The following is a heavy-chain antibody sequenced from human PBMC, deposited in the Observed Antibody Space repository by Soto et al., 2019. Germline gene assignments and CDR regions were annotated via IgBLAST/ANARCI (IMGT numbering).Heavy chain of an antibody. CDR2: MNPNSGNT. CDR3: AREINWKGVDY. D-gene: IGHD1-20*01. V-gene: IGHV1-8*01. Sequence: QVQLVQSGAEVKKPGASVKVSCKASGYTFTSYDINWVRQATGQGLEWMGWMNPNSGNTGYAQKFQGRVSLTRNTYISTDYMELSKLRSEDTDVYYCAREINWKGVDYGGQGTLVTGSS. CDR1: GYTFTSYD. J-gene: IGHJ4*02.